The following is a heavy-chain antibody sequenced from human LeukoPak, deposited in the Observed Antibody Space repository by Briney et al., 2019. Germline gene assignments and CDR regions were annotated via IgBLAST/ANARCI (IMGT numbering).Heavy chain of an antibody. CDR3: ARDGRSGSYYFDY. V-gene: IGHV3-21*01. CDR2: ISSSSSYI. J-gene: IGHJ4*02. Sequence: GGSLRLSCAASGFTFSSYSMNWVRQAPGKGLEWVSSISSSSSYIYYADSVKGRFTISRDNAKNSLYLQMNSLRAEDTAVYYCARDGRSGSYYFDYWGQGTLVTVSS. D-gene: IGHD1-26*01. CDR1: GFTFSSYS.